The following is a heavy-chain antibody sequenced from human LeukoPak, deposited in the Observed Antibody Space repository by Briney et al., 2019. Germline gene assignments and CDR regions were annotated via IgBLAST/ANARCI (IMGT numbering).Heavy chain of an antibody. D-gene: IGHD1-7*01. Sequence: GESLKISCKGSEYSFTSYWIGWVRQMPGKGLEWMGIIWPGDSETRYSPSFQGQVTISADKSISTAYLQWSSLKASDTALYYCARKGQNSRRLFFFDYWGRGSLVTVSS. J-gene: IGHJ4*02. V-gene: IGHV5-51*01. CDR2: IWPGDSET. CDR1: EYSFTSYW. CDR3: ARKGQNSRRLFFFDY.